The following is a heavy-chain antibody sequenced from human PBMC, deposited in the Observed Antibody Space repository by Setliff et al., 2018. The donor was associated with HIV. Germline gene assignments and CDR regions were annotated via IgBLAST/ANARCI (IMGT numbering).Heavy chain of an antibody. V-gene: IGHV4-4*02. D-gene: IGHD3-10*01. CDR3: ARLHTDYGSGSYYNYFDY. J-gene: IGHJ4*02. Sequence: SETLSLTCTVSDDSITGNNWWNWVRQPPGKGLEWIGEIDHSGSTNYSPSLKSRVTMSVDKSKKQFSLKLKSMAAADTAVYYCARLHTDYGSGSYYNYFDYWGQGILVTVSS. CDR2: IDHSGST. CDR1: DDSITGNNW.